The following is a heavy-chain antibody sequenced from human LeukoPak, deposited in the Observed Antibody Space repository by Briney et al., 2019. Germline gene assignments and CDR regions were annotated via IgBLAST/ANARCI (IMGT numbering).Heavy chain of an antibody. CDR2: INHSRST. J-gene: IGHJ4*02. CDR3: AREIGSYTY. D-gene: IGHD3-10*01. V-gene: IGHV4-34*01. CDR1: GGSFSGYY. Sequence: KPSETLSLTCAVYGGSFSGYYWSWIRQPPGKGLEWIGEINHSRSTNYNPSLKSRVTISVDTSKNQFSLKLSSVIAADTAVYYCAREIGSYTYWGQGTLVTVSS.